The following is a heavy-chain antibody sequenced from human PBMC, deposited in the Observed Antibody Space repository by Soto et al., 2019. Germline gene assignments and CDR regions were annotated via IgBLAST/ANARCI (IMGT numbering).Heavy chain of an antibody. D-gene: IGHD3-22*01. CDR2: INAGNGNT. Sequence: ASVKVSCKASGYTFTSYGIHWVRQAPGQRLEWTGWINAGNGNTKYSEKFQGRVTITRDTCASTAYLELSSLRSEDTAVYYCAREPNYSSAYYSYCYYGMDVWGQGT. CDR3: AREPNYSSAYYSYCYYGMDV. CDR1: GYTFTSYG. V-gene: IGHV1-3*01. J-gene: IGHJ6*01.